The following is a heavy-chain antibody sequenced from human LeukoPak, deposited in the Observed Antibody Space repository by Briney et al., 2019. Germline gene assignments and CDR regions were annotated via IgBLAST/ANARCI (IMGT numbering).Heavy chain of an antibody. CDR2: LSHSEGT. CDR1: SEPFSGGY. D-gene: IGHD4-11*01. J-gene: IGHJ4*02. V-gene: IGHV4-34*01. Sequence: PSETLSLTCAVYSEPFSGGYWSWTRQPPGKGLDWIGELSHSEGTNYNPSLKSRVTISVDTSKNQFSLKLTSVTAADTAVYYCARGLDRSKTGYWGQGSLVTVSS. CDR3: ARGLDRSKTGY.